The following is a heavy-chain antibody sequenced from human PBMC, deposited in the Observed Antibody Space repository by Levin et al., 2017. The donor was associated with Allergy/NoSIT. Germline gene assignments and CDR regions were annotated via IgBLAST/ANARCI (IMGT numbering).Heavy chain of an antibody. CDR1: GFTFSSYW. CDR2: INEDGSEK. CDR3: ARDRTYYDSSGYSSPDAFDI. J-gene: IGHJ3*02. Sequence: GESLKISCAASGFTFSSYWMTWVRQAPGKGLEWVANINEDGSEKYYVDSVKGRFTISRDNAKNSLYLQMNSLRAEDTAVYNCARDRTYYDSSGYSSPDAFDIWGQGTMGTVSS. D-gene: IGHD3-22*01. V-gene: IGHV3-7*01.